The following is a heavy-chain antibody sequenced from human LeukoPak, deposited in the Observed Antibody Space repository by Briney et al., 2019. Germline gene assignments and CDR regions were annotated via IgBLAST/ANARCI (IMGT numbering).Heavy chain of an antibody. D-gene: IGHD3-10*01. V-gene: IGHV4-39*01. Sequence: SETLSLTCSVSGDSVNSHLYFWAWVRQPPGQGLQWIGSVYYAGSTYYNPSLESRVIISVDTSRDEFSLKLNSVTAADTSVYFCVRMVRGVILGPNYYPYHMDVWGKGTTVTVSS. J-gene: IGHJ6*03. CDR1: GDSVNSHLYF. CDR3: VRMVRGVILGPNYYPYHMDV. CDR2: VYYAGST.